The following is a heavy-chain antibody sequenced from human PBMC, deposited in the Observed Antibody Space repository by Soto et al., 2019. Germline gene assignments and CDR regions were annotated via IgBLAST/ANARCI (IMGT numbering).Heavy chain of an antibody. CDR1: GVSIRKYY. Sequence: SETLYLTFAVFGVSIRKYYWSWIRQPPGKGLEWIGYIYYSGSTNYTPSLKSRVTISVDTSKNQFSLKLSSVTAADTAVYYCARKVPTMGDYYFDYWGQGTLVTVS. CDR2: IYYSGST. CDR3: ARKVPTMGDYYFDY. V-gene: IGHV4-59*08. J-gene: IGHJ4*02. D-gene: IGHD5-12*01.